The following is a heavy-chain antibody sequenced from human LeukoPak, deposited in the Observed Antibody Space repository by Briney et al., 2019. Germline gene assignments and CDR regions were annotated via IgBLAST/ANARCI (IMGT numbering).Heavy chain of an antibody. CDR2: ISYDGSNK. Sequence: GSLRLSCAASGFTFSSYGMHWVRPAPGKGLEWVAVISYDGSNKYYADSVKGRFTISRDNSKNTLYLQMNSLRAEDTAVYYCAYDDYGDYWGQGTLVTVSS. V-gene: IGHV3-30*18. J-gene: IGHJ4*02. CDR3: AYDDYGDY. CDR1: GFTFSSYG.